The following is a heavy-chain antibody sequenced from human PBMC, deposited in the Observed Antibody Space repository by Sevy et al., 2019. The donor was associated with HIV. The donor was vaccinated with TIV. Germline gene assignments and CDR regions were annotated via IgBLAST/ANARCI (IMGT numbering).Heavy chain of an antibody. CDR1: GYSFTSHW. CDR2: IFPDDSDT. D-gene: IGHD3-22*01. J-gene: IGHJ4*02. CDR3: ATSRSGYFDSSGYYIY. Sequence: GESLKISCQGSGYSFTSHWIGWVRHMPGKGLEWMGIIFPDDSDTRYSPSFQGQVTFSADKSINTAYLPWSSLKASDTAMYYCATSRSGYFDSSGYYIYWGQGTLVTVSS. V-gene: IGHV5-51*01.